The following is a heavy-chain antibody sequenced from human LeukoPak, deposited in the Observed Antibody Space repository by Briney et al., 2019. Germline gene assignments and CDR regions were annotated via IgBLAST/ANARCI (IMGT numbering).Heavy chain of an antibody. CDR2: MNPNSGNT. CDR1: GYTFTSYD. J-gene: IGHJ5*02. V-gene: IGHV1-8*01. Sequence: SVKVSCKASGYTFTSYDINWVRQATGQGLEWMGWMNPNSGNTGYAQKFQGRVTMTRNTSISTAYMELSSLRSEDTAVYYCARWRRYASWFDPWGQGTLVTVSS. D-gene: IGHD2-8*01. CDR3: ARWRRYASWFDP.